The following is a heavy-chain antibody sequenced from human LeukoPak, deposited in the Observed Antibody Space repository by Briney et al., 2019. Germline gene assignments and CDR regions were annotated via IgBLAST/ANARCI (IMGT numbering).Heavy chain of an antibody. CDR1: GFTFSSYA. J-gene: IGHJ5*02. CDR3: ARAGSSWYFLAGSWFDP. Sequence: GGSLRLSCAASGFTFSSYAMHWVRQAPGKGLEWVAVISYDGSNKYYADSVKGRFTISRDNSKNTLYLQMNSLRAEDTAVYYCARAGSSWYFLAGSWFDPWGQGTLVTVSS. D-gene: IGHD6-13*01. CDR2: ISYDGSNK. V-gene: IGHV3-30-3*01.